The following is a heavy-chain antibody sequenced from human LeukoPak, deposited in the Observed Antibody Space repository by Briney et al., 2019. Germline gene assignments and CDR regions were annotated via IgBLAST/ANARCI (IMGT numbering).Heavy chain of an antibody. CDR1: GFTVSNNY. D-gene: IGHD6-6*01. V-gene: IGHV3-30-3*01. Sequence: PGGSLRLSCAASGFTVSNNYMSWVRQAPGKGLEWVAVISYDGSNKYYADSVKGRFTISRDNSKNTLFLQMNSLRAEDTAVYYCAKGSYSSSSDCWGQGTLVTVSS. CDR2: ISYDGSNK. CDR3: AKGSYSSSSDC. J-gene: IGHJ4*02.